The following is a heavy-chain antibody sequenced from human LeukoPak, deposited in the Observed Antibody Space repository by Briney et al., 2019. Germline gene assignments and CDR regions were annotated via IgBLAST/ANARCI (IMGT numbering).Heavy chain of an antibody. J-gene: IGHJ4*02. D-gene: IGHD3-3*01. CDR2: IYYSGST. Sequence: SETLSLTCTVSGGSISSYYWGWIRQPPGKGLEWIGYIYYSGSTNYNPSLKSRVTISVDTSKNQFSLKLSSVTAADTAVYYCARGPSLRNFWSGYSLYYFDYWGQGTLVTVSS. CDR3: ARGPSLRNFWSGYSLYYFDY. CDR1: GGSISSYY. V-gene: IGHV4-59*01.